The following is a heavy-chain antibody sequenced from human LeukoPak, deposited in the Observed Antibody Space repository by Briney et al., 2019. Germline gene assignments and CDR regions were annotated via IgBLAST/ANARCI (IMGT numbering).Heavy chain of an antibody. CDR3: AKDLRYSSSDYYFDY. Sequence: HPGGSLRLSCAASGFTFSSYGMHWVRQAPGKGLEWVAFIRYDGSNKYYADSVKGRFTISRDNSKNTLYLQMNSLRAEDTAVYYCAKDLRYSSSDYYFDYWGQGTLVTVSS. CDR1: GFTFSSYG. V-gene: IGHV3-30*02. D-gene: IGHD6-13*01. CDR2: IRYDGSNK. J-gene: IGHJ4*02.